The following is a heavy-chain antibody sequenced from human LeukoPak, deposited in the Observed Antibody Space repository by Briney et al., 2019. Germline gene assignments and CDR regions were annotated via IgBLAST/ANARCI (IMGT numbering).Heavy chain of an antibody. Sequence: PGGSLRLSCAVSGFIVSGNYMSWVRQAPGKGLEWVSVIYSGGSTYYVDSVKGRFTISRDNSKNTLYLQMNSLRSEDTAVYYCASGDIGWLQLNSWGQGTLVTVSS. V-gene: IGHV3-53*01. J-gene: IGHJ4*02. D-gene: IGHD5-24*01. CDR3: ASGDIGWLQLNS. CDR2: IYSGGST. CDR1: GFIVSGNY.